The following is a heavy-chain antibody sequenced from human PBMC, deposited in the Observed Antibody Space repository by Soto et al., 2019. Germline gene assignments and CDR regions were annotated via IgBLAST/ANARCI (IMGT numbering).Heavy chain of an antibody. J-gene: IGHJ4*02. CDR1: GFTFSSYV. Sequence: EEQLLESGGGLVQPGGSLRLSCAASGFTFSSYVMSWVRQAPGKGLEWVSAISGSGDSTYYADSVKGRFTISRDNSKNTLYLQMNSLRAEDTAVYYCARTYSYCSGGSCYSGIVDYWGQGTLVTVSS. V-gene: IGHV3-23*01. CDR3: ARTYSYCSGGSCYSGIVDY. CDR2: ISGSGDST. D-gene: IGHD2-15*01.